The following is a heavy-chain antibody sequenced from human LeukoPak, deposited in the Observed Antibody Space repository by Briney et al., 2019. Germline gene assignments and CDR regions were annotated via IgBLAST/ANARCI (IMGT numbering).Heavy chain of an antibody. D-gene: IGHD3-22*01. CDR1: GGSFSGYY. V-gene: IGHV4-34*01. CDR3: ARRAHYYDSSGLFGY. Sequence: PSETLSLTCTVYGGSFSGYYWSWIRQPPGKGLEWIGEINHSGSTNYNPSLKSRVTISEDTSKNQFSLKLSSVTAADTAVYYCARRAHYYDSSGLFGYWGQGTLVTVSS. J-gene: IGHJ4*02. CDR2: INHSGST.